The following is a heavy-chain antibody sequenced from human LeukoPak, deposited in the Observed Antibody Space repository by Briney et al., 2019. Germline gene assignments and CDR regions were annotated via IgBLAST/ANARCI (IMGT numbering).Heavy chain of an antibody. Sequence: GGSLRLPCAASGFTFDDYGISWVRQPPGKGLEGISCINLNGGSTGYADSVKGRFTISRDNAKNSLYLQMNSLRAEDTALYYCARDSSSWYVSEHWGQGTLVTVSS. CDR3: ARDSSSWYVSEH. J-gene: IGHJ1*01. V-gene: IGHV3-20*04. CDR2: INLNGGST. D-gene: IGHD6-13*01. CDR1: GFTFDDYG.